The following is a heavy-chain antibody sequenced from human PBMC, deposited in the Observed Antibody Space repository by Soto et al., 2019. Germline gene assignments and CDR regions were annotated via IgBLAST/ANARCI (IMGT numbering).Heavy chain of an antibody. CDR3: AAARDSSSRYYGWYSQH. D-gene: IGHD6-13*01. CDR2: IVVGSGNT. V-gene: IGHV1-58*01. Sequence: SVKISNKASGFTFTSSAVPWVRQARGQRLEWIGWIVVGSGNTNYAQKFQDRVSITRDMSTSTAYMELSSLRSEDTAVYYCAAARDSSSRYYGWYSQHWGQGTLVTVSA. CDR1: GFTFTSSA. J-gene: IGHJ1*01.